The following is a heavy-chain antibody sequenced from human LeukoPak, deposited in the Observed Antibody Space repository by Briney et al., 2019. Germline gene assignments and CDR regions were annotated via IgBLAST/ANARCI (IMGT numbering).Heavy chain of an antibody. V-gene: IGHV3-21*01. Sequence: GGSLRLSCAASGFTFSSHSMNWVRQAPGKGLEWVSSISSRSRYIDYADSVKGRFTISRDNTKNSLYPQMNSLRAEDTAVYYCARDPEGVYGDYYFDYWGQGTLVTVSS. CDR2: ISSRSRYI. D-gene: IGHD4-17*01. CDR1: GFTFSSHS. J-gene: IGHJ4*02. CDR3: ARDPEGVYGDYYFDY.